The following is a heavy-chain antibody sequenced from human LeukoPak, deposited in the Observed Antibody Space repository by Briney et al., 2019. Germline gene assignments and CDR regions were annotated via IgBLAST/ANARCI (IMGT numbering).Heavy chain of an antibody. CDR1: GYTFTSYD. V-gene: IGHV1-8*01. J-gene: IGHJ4*02. D-gene: IGHD1-26*01. CDR2: MNPNSGNT. Sequence: ASVKVSCKASGYTFTSYDINWVRQATGQGLEWMGWMNPNSGNTGYAQKFQGRVTMTRNTSISTAYMELSSLRSEDTAVYYCARDDQSPVGATDYWGQGTLVTVSS. CDR3: ARDDQSPVGATDY.